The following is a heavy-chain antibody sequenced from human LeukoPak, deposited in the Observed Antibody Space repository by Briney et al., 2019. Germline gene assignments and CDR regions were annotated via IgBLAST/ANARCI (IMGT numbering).Heavy chain of an antibody. V-gene: IGHV4-59*04. Sequence: SETLSLTCTVSGGSISGYYWSWIRQPPGKGLEWIGYIYYSGSTKYNPSLKSRVTMSVDTSKNQFSLKLSSVTAADTAVYYCAITVVTPKGYFDYWGQGTLVTVSS. CDR3: AITVVTPKGYFDY. J-gene: IGHJ4*02. CDR1: GGSISGYY. D-gene: IGHD4-23*01. CDR2: IYYSGST.